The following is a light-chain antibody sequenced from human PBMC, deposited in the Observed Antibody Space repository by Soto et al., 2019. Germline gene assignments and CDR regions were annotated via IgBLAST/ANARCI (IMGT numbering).Light chain of an antibody. CDR2: GAS. CDR3: QKCKVAPFT. V-gene: IGKV3-20*01. J-gene: IGKJ4*01. Sequence: EIVLTQSPGTLSLSPGERATLSCRASQSVSSNFLAWYQQKPGQAPRLLIFGASRRATGIPDRFSGSGSGTDFTLTISSLQPEDVATYYCQKCKVAPFTFGGGTKVDIK. CDR1: QSVSSNF.